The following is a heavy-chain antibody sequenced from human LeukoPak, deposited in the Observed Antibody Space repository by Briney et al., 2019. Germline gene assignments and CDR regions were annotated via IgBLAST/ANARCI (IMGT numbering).Heavy chain of an antibody. Sequence: GESLKISCKGSGYSFISYWIGWVRQTPGKGPEWMGIIYPGDSDIRYSPSFQGQVTISADKSISTAYLQWSSLKASDTAMYYCARHTRDCSNGVCWFDPWGQGTLVTVSS. V-gene: IGHV5-51*01. CDR1: GYSFISYW. J-gene: IGHJ5*02. CDR2: IYPGDSDI. CDR3: ARHTRDCSNGVCWFDP. D-gene: IGHD2-8*01.